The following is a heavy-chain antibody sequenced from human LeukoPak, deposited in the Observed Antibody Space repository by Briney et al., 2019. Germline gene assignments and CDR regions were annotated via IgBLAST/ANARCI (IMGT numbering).Heavy chain of an antibody. V-gene: IGHV4-59*01. CDR3: TRGAGWLIDY. J-gene: IGHJ4*02. CDR1: GGSISDYY. CDR2: FYNSGSS. Sequence: ASETLXLTCTVSGGSISDYYRGWIRQPPGKGLEWIGYFYNSGSSTYNPSLKSRVTISVDTSKEQFSLKVNSVTAADTAVYYCTRGAGWLIDYWGQGILVTVSS. D-gene: IGHD3-16*01.